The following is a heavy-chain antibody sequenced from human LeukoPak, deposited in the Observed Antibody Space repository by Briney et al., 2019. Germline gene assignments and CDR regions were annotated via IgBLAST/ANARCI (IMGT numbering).Heavy chain of an antibody. CDR2: IKQDGSEK. CDR1: TFTFSSYW. J-gene: IGHJ4*02. CDR3: AKWDCGGDCYASYFDY. Sequence: GGSLRLSCAASTFTFSSYWMSWVRQAPGKGLEWVANIKQDGSEKYYVDSVKGRFTISRDNAKNSLYLQMNSLRAEDTAVYYCAKWDCGGDCYASYFDYWGQGTLVTVSS. D-gene: IGHD2-21*02. V-gene: IGHV3-7*01.